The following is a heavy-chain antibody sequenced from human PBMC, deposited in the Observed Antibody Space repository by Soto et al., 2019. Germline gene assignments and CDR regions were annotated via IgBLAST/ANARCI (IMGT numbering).Heavy chain of an antibody. Sequence: GGSLRLSCAASGFTFSSYGMHWVRRAPGKGLEWVANIWYDGSNKYYVDSVKGRFTISRDNSQNTVYLQMNSLRAEDTAVYYCARYSSGLDYWGQGTLVTVSS. J-gene: IGHJ4*02. CDR3: ARYSSGLDY. V-gene: IGHV3-33*01. D-gene: IGHD6-19*01. CDR2: IWYDGSNK. CDR1: GFTFSSYG.